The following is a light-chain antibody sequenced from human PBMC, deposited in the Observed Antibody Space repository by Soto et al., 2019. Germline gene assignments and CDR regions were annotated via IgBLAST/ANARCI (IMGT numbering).Light chain of an antibody. J-gene: IGKJ1*01. CDR1: QSVSDW. V-gene: IGKV1-5*01. CDR3: QQLNTYPPWT. CDR2: DTS. Sequence: IQMTQSPSTLSASVGDRVTITCRASQSVSDWLAWYQQKPGNPPKLLIYDTSRLESAVPSRFSASGSGTDFTLTISSLQPEDSATYYCQQLNTYPPWTFGQGTKVDI.